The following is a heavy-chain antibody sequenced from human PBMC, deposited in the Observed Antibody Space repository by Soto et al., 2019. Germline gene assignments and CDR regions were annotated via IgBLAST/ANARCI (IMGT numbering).Heavy chain of an antibody. CDR2: INPNSGGT. CDR1: GYTFTGYY. V-gene: IGHV1-2*02. CDR3: ARDITGPVTAAYRMDV. Sequence: ASVKVSCKASGYTFTGYYMHWVRQAPGQGLEWMGWINPNSGGTNYAQKFQGRVTMTRDTSISTAYMELSRLRSDDTAVYYCARDITGPVTAAYRMDVWGQGTTVTVSS. J-gene: IGHJ6*02. D-gene: IGHD1-20*01.